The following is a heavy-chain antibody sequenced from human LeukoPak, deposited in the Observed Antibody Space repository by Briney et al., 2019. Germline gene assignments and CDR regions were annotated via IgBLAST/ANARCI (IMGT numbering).Heavy chain of an antibody. V-gene: IGHV3-48*03. Sequence: GGSLRLSCAASGFSFSSYEMNWVRQAPGKGLEWVSYITTSGSTTYYADSVKGRFTISRDNAKNSLFLQMNSLRAEDTAVYYCAREAYDSSLYWGQGTLVTVSS. J-gene: IGHJ4*02. CDR3: AREAYDSSLY. CDR1: GFSFSSYE. CDR2: ITTSGSTT. D-gene: IGHD3-22*01.